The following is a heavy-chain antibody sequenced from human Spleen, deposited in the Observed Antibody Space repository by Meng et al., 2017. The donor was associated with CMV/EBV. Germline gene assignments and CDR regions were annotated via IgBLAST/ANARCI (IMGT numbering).Heavy chain of an antibody. Sequence: SETLSLTCTVSGGSISSSSYYWGWIRQPPGKGLEWIGSIYYSGSTYYNPSLKSRVTISVDTSKNQFYLKLTSVTAADTAVYYCARGSGGNLWYFDLWGRATLVTVSS. V-gene: IGHV4-39*07. CDR3: ARGSGGNLWYFDL. J-gene: IGHJ2*01. CDR2: IYYSGST. D-gene: IGHD3-16*01. CDR1: GGSISSSSYY.